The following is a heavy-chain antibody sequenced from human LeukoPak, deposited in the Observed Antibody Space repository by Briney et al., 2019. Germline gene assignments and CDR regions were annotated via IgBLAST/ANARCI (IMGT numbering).Heavy chain of an antibody. D-gene: IGHD6-13*01. V-gene: IGHV3-21*01. CDR2: ISSSSSYI. Sequence: GGSLRLSCAASGFIFSSYSMNWVRQAPGKRLEWVSSISSSSSYIYYADSVKGRFTISRDNAKNSLYLQMNSLRAEDTAMYYCAIAEGIAAAGSDFDYWGQGTLVTVSS. CDR1: GFIFSSYS. J-gene: IGHJ4*02. CDR3: AIAEGIAAAGSDFDY.